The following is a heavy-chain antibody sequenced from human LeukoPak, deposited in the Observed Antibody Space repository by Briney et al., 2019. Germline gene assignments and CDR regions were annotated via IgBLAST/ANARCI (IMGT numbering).Heavy chain of an antibody. D-gene: IGHD3-22*01. J-gene: IGHJ4*02. CDR1: VFTFSSHW. V-gene: IGHV3-7*01. CDR2: IKQDGREK. Sequence: GRSLRLSCAASVFTFSSHWMSWVRQAPGKGREWVANIKQDGREKYYVDSVKGRFTISRDNAKNSLYLQMNSLRAEDTAVYDCARSSGYYDYWGQGTLVTVSS. CDR3: ARSSGYYDY.